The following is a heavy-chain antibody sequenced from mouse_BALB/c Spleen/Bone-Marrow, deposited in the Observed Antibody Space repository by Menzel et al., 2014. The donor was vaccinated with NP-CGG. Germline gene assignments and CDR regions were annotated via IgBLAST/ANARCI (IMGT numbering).Heavy chain of an antibody. CDR1: GFTFSDYG. Sequence: DVKLVESGGGLVQPGGSRKLSCAASGFTFSDYGMAWVRQAPGKGPEWVAFISNLAYSIYYADTVTGRLTISRENARNTLYLEMSSLRSEDTAMYYCARFITTVVVDAMDYWGQGTSVTVSS. V-gene: IGHV5-15*02. D-gene: IGHD1-1*01. CDR2: ISNLAYSI. J-gene: IGHJ4*01. CDR3: ARFITTVVVDAMDY.